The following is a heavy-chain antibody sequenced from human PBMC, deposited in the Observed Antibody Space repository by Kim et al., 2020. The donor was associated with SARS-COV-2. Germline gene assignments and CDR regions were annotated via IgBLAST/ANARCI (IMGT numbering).Heavy chain of an antibody. CDR1: GFTFSSYA. J-gene: IGHJ5*02. V-gene: IGHV3-30*04. Sequence: GGSLRLSCAASGFTFSSYAMHWVRQAPGKGLEWVAVISYDGSNKYYADSVKGRFTISRDNSKNTLYLQMNSLRAEDTAVYYCARDQNYNKGVRGVIILDPWGQGTLVTVSS. D-gene: IGHD3-10*01. CDR3: ARDQNYNKGVRGVIILDP. CDR2: ISYDGSNK.